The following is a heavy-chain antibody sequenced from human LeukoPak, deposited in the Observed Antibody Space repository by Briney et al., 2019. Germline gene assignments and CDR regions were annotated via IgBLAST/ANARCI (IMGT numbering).Heavy chain of an antibody. CDR2: IYHSGST. CDR1: GYSISSGYF. V-gene: IGHV4-38-2*02. CDR3: ARSLWQRVAARNYYYYYMDV. D-gene: IGHD2-15*01. Sequence: SETLSLTCTVSGYSISSGYFWGWIRQPPGKGLEWIGTIYHSGSTNYNPSLKSRVTISVDTSKNQFSLKLSSVTAADTAVYYCARSLWQRVAARNYYYYYMDVWGKGTTVTISS. J-gene: IGHJ6*03.